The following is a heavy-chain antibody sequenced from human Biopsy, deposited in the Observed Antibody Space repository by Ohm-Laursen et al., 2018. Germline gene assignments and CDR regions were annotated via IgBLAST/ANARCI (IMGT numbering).Heavy chain of an antibody. V-gene: IGHV1-2*02. Sequence: ASVKVSCKTSSYTFTDYNIHWMRQAPGQGLEWLGYINCKTGATNYAQKFQGTVTMTRDTSISTAYLALGSLRSADTAIYYCARDPLNGHKHFDYWGQGSLVTVSS. J-gene: IGHJ4*02. CDR3: ARDPLNGHKHFDY. CDR1: SYTFTDYN. D-gene: IGHD2-8*01. CDR2: INCKTGAT.